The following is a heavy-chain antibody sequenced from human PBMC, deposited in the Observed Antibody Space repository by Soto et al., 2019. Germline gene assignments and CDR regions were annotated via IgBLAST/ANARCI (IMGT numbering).Heavy chain of an antibody. D-gene: IGHD6-13*01. J-gene: IGHJ6*02. CDR2: IYYSGST. CDR1: GGSLSSYY. Sequence: SETLSLTCTVSGGSLSSYYWSWIRQPPGKGLEWIGYIYYSGSTNYNPSLKSRVTISVDTSKNQFSLKLSSVTAADTAVYYCARQTPSSSWYYYYYYGMDVWGQGTTVTVSS. CDR3: ARQTPSSSWYYYYYYGMDV. V-gene: IGHV4-59*01.